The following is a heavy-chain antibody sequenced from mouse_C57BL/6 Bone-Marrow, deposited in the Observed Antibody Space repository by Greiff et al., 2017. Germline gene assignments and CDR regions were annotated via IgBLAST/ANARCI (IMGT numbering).Heavy chain of an antibody. CDR2: IDPSDSYT. CDR3: ADGLGFAY. CDR1: GYTFTSYW. J-gene: IGHJ3*01. V-gene: IGHV1-50*01. Sequence: QVQLQQPGAELVKPGASVKLSCKASGYTFTSYWMQWVKQRPGQGLEWIGEIDPSDSYTNYNQKFKGKATLTVDTSSSTAYMQLRSLTSEDSAVYYCADGLGFAYWGRGTLVTVTA.